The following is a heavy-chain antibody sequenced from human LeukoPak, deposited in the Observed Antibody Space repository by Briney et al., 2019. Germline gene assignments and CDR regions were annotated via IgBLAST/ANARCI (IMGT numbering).Heavy chain of an antibody. Sequence: SETLSLTCTVSGGSISHYYWSWIRQPPGKGLEWIAYMHNSGSTSSNPSLRSRVTLSLDMSNNRFSLNLISVTTADTAVYYCVREEDGVINDAFDIWGQGIMVTVSS. D-gene: IGHD2-21*01. CDR3: VREEDGVINDAFDI. J-gene: IGHJ3*02. V-gene: IGHV4-59*01. CDR2: MHNSGST. CDR1: GGSISHYY.